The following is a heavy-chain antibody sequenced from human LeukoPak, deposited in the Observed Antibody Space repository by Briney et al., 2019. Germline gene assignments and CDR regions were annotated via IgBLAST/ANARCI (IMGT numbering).Heavy chain of an antibody. CDR2: ISAYNGNT. CDR3: ARDCSGGSCYDPRHYYYYYGMDV. CDR1: GYTFTSYG. D-gene: IGHD2-15*01. Sequence: GASVKVSCKASGYTFTSYGISWVRQAPGQGLEWMGWISAYNGNTNYAQKLQGRVTMTTDTSTSTAHMELRSLRSDVTAVYYCARDCSGGSCYDPRHYYYYYGMDVWGQGTTVTVSS. V-gene: IGHV1-18*01. J-gene: IGHJ6*02.